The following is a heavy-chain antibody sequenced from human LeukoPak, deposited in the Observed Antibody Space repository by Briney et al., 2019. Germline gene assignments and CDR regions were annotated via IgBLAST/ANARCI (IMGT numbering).Heavy chain of an antibody. CDR3: ASGTGAFDI. CDR2: IYYSGST. CDR1: GGSISSYY. Sequence: SETLSLTCTVSGGSISSYYWSWIRQPPGKGLEWIGYIYYSGSTNYNPSLKSRVTISVDTSKNQFSLKLSSATAADTAVYYCASGTGAFDIWGQGTMVTVSS. J-gene: IGHJ3*02. V-gene: IGHV4-59*01.